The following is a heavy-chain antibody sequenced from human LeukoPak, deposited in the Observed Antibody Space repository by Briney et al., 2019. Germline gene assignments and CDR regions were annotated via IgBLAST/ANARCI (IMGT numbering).Heavy chain of an antibody. J-gene: IGHJ4*02. D-gene: IGHD1-26*01. V-gene: IGHV3-7*03. CDR3: VKDSPPRYSGSPPAY. Sequence: PGGSLRLSCAASGFTFSNHWMSWVRQAPGKGREWVANIKPDGSGKYYVDSVKGRFSISRDNAKNSLYLQMNSLRADDTAVYYCVKDSPPRYSGSPPAYWGQGTLVTVSS. CDR2: IKPDGSGK. CDR1: GFTFSNHW.